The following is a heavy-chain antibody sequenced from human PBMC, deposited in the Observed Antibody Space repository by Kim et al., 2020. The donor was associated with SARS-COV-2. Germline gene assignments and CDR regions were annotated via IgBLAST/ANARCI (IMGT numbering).Heavy chain of an antibody. Sequence: ADSVKGRFTIARDNAQNSLYLQMNSLRAEDTAVYYCARPHSSSSQAPLDYWGQGTLVTVSS. CDR3: ARPHSSSSQAPLDY. J-gene: IGHJ4*02. V-gene: IGHV3-21*01. D-gene: IGHD6-6*01.